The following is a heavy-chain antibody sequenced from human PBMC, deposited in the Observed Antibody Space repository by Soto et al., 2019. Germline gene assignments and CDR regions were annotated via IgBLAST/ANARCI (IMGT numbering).Heavy chain of an antibody. V-gene: IGHV3-21*01. J-gene: IGHJ6*02. CDR1: GFTFSSYS. CDR2: ISGTSDYI. CDR3: ARDHRYCSGSSCRPYYYYYGMDV. D-gene: IGHD2-15*01. Sequence: GGSLRLSCAASGFTFSSYSMNWVRQAPGRGPEWVAAISGTSDYIYYADSVKGRFTISRDNAKTSLYIQMNSLRAEDTAVYYCARDHRYCSGSSCRPYYYYYGMDVWGQGTTVTVSS.